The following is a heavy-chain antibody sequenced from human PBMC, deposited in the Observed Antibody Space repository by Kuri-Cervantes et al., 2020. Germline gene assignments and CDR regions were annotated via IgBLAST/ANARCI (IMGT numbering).Heavy chain of an antibody. CDR1: GYTLTELS. V-gene: IGHV1-69*13. CDR3: ARASDYGDYVGCFDY. J-gene: IGHJ4*02. Sequence: SVKVSCKVSGYTLTELSMHWVRQAPGQGLEWMGGIIPIFGTANYAQKFQGRVTITADESTSTAYMELSSLRSEDTAVYYCARASDYGDYVGCFDYWGQGTLVTVSS. D-gene: IGHD4-17*01. CDR2: IIPIFGTA.